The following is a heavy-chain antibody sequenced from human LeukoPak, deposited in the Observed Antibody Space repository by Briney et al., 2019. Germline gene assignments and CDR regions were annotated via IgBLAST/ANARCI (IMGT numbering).Heavy chain of an antibody. J-gene: IGHJ4*02. D-gene: IGHD5-12*01. CDR3: ARGGNQGVATIHY. CDR2: INTNTGNP. CDR1: GYTFTSYY. Sequence: ASVKVSCKASGYTFTSYYMHWVRQAPGQGLEWMGWINTNTGNPTYAQGFTGRFVFSLDTSVSTAYLQISSLKAEDTAVYYCARGGNQGVATIHYWGQGTLVTVSS. V-gene: IGHV7-4-1*02.